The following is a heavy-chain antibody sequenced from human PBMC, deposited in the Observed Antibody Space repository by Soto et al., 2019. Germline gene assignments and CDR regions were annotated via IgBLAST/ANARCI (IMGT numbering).Heavy chain of an antibody. CDR2: VYRTGLI. CDR1: GASVSSETHF. CDR3: VREDMSGTYYFDY. Sequence: QVQLQESGPGLVTPSETLSLTCRVSGASVSSETHFWTWIRQPSGKGLEWIGYVYRTGLINSNPALTSRVTVSADRSKNQFSLTLRSVTEADTAVYYCVREDMSGTYYFDYWGPGIQVTVSS. J-gene: IGHJ4*02. D-gene: IGHD3-3*01. V-gene: IGHV4-61*10.